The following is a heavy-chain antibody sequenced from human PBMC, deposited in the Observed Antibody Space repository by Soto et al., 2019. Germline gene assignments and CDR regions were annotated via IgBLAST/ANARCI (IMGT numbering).Heavy chain of an antibody. CDR2: IKQDGSEK. CDR1: GFTFSSYW. V-gene: IGHV3-7*01. D-gene: IGHD2-2*02. CDR3: ARDLCSSTSCYNTANDAFDI. Sequence: GGSLRLSCAASGFTFSSYWMSWVRQAPGKGLEWVANIKQDGSEKYYVDSVKGRFTISRDNAKNSLYLQMNSLRAEDTAVYYCARDLCSSTSCYNTANDAFDIWGQGTMVTVSS. J-gene: IGHJ3*02.